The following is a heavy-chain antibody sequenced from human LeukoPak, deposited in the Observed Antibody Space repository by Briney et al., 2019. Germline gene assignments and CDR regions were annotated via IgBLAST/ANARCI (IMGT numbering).Heavy chain of an antibody. CDR1: GGSISSSSYY. Sequence: SETLSLTCTVSGGSISSSSYYWGWIRQPPGKGLEWIGSIYYSGSTYYNPSLKSRITISVDTSKNQFSLKLSSVTAADTAVYYCARSIAVAAPDYWGQGTLVTVSS. CDR3: ARSIAVAAPDY. J-gene: IGHJ4*02. CDR2: IYYSGST. D-gene: IGHD6-19*01. V-gene: IGHV4-39*01.